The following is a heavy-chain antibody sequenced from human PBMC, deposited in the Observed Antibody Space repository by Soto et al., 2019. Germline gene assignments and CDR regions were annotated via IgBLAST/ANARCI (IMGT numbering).Heavy chain of an antibody. CDR2: INPSGGHT. J-gene: IGHJ4*02. D-gene: IGHD2-21*02. CDR1: GFTINGYS. CDR3: ARGGHVVVVTAAFDY. Sequence: ASVKVSCKASGFTINGYSMHWVRQAPGQGLEWMGTINPSGGHTTYAQKFLGRVTMTRDTSTSTLYMEVTRLRSEDTAVYYCARGGHVVVVTAAFDYWGQGTLVTVSS. V-gene: IGHV1-46*02.